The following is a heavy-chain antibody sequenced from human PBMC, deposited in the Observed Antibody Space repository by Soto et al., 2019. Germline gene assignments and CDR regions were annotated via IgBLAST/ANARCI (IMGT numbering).Heavy chain of an antibody. CDR3: AKGGIAFWMSVGY. Sequence: GGSLRLSCTASGFTFGDYAMSWFRQAPGKGLEWVGFIRSKAYGGTTEYAASVKGRFTISRDNSKNTLYLQMNSLRAEDTAVYYCAKGGIAFWMSVGYWGQGTLVTVSS. J-gene: IGHJ4*02. D-gene: IGHD6-13*01. V-gene: IGHV3-49*03. CDR2: IRSKAYGGTT. CDR1: GFTFGDYA.